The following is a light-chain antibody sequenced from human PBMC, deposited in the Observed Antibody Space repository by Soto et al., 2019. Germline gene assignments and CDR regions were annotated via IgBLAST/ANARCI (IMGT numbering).Light chain of an antibody. Sequence: DIQLTQSPSSLSASVGDEVTITCRESQGISHYLTWYQQKPGRAPTLLIDGVFTFQSGGPSGFSGGGSGTDFPLTISNLQLEDFATCYWQQSYEAQVTFGGGTRVEIK. CDR3: QQSYEAQVT. CDR2: GVF. J-gene: IGKJ4*01. V-gene: IGKV1-39*01. CDR1: QGISHY.